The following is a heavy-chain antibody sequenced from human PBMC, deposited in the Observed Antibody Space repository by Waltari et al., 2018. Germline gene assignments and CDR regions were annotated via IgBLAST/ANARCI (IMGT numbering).Heavy chain of an antibody. J-gene: IGHJ4*02. CDR2: INPSGGST. Sequence: QVQLVQSGAEVKKPGASVKGSCKASGYTFTSYYMHWVRQAPGQGLEWMGIINPSGGSTSYAQKFQGRVTMTRDTSTSTVYMALSSLRSEDTAVYYCARGGVSGWYLGYFDYWGQGTLVTVSS. D-gene: IGHD6-19*01. CDR3: ARGGVSGWYLGYFDY. V-gene: IGHV1-46*01. CDR1: GYTFTSYY.